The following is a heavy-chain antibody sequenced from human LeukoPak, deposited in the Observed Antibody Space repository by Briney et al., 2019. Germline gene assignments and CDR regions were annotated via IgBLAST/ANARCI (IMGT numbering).Heavy chain of an antibody. Sequence: GGTLRLSCVASGFTFSDYHMSLIRQAPGKGLEWVSYVSRSSDYTDYAASVKGRFTISRDNAKKSLYLQMDILRAEDTAVYYCAGPACLRGGYCSTNSWGQGTLVTVSS. CDR1: GFTFSDYH. J-gene: IGHJ4*02. V-gene: IGHV3-11*03. CDR2: VSRSSDYT. D-gene: IGHD2-2*01. CDR3: AGPACLRGGYCSTNS.